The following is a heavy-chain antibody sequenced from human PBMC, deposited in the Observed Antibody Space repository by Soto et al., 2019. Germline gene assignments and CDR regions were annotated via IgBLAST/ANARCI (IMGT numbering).Heavy chain of an antibody. D-gene: IGHD6-13*01. Sequence: QVHLVQSGAEVKKPGASVKVSCKASGYIFINYYIHWVRQAPGQGLAWIGIINPNGGSTNYAQKFRGRVSMARDTSTSTVYMDLSSLRSDDTAVYSSARDLAAADYWGQGTLFTVSS. CDR3: ARDLAAADY. CDR1: GYIFINYY. CDR2: INPNGGST. V-gene: IGHV1-46*01. J-gene: IGHJ4*02.